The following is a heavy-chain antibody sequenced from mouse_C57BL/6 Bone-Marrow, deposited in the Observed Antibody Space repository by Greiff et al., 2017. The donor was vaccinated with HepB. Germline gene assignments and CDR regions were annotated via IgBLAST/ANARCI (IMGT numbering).Heavy chain of an antibody. J-gene: IGHJ1*03. Sequence: QVQLQQSGPELVKPGASVKISCKASGYTFTDYYINWVKQRPGQGLEWIGWIFPGSGSTYYNEKFKGKATLTVDKSSSTAYMLLSSLTSEDSAVYFCARRDDYGSRNWYFDVWGTGTTVTVSS. V-gene: IGHV1-75*01. D-gene: IGHD1-1*01. CDR3: ARRDDYGSRNWYFDV. CDR1: GYTFTDYY. CDR2: IFPGSGST.